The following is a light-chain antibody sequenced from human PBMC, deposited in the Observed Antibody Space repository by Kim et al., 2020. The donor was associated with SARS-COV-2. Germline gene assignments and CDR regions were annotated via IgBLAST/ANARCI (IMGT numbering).Light chain of an antibody. J-gene: IGLJ3*02. CDR2: GKN. CDR3: NSRDSSGDDLV. V-gene: IGLV3-19*01. CDR1: SLRSYY. Sequence: SSELTQDPAVSVALGQTVRITCQGDSLRSYYPSWYQQKPGQAPVLVIYGKNNRPSGIPDRFSASSSGNTASLTITGAQAEDEGDYYCNSRDSSGDDLVFGGGTQLTVL.